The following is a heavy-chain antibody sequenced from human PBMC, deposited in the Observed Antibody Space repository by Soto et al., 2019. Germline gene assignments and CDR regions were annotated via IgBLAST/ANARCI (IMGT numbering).Heavy chain of an antibody. CDR1: GFTFSSYA. D-gene: IGHD2-2*01. J-gene: IGHJ3*02. Sequence: GGSLRLSCAASGFTFSSYAMSWVRQAPGKGLEWVSAISGSGGSTYYADSVKGRFTISRDNSKNTLYLQMNSLRAEDTAVYYCAKDIGGSTSLSRDDAFDIWGQGTMVTVSS. V-gene: IGHV3-23*01. CDR3: AKDIGGSTSLSRDDAFDI. CDR2: ISGSGGST.